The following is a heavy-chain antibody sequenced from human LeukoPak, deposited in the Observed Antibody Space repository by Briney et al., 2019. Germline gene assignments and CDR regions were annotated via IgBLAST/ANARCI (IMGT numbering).Heavy chain of an antibody. V-gene: IGHV1-2*02. Sequence: ASVKVSCKASGHTFTAYYMFWMRQAPGQGLEWMGWINPNSGGTNYAPKFQGRVTMTRDTSISTAYMELSGLTSDDTAVYFCATYYSDTSARDWGQGTLVTVSS. CDR1: GHTFTAYY. CDR2: INPNSGGT. D-gene: IGHD3-22*01. J-gene: IGHJ4*02. CDR3: ATYYSDTSARD.